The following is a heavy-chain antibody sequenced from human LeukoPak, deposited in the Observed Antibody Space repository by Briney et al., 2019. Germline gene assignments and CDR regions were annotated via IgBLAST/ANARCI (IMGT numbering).Heavy chain of an antibody. CDR2: INPNSGGT. D-gene: IGHD2-2*01. CDR1: GYTFTGYY. Sequence: ASVEVSCKASGYTFTGYYMHWVRQAPGQGLEWMGWINPNSGGTNYAQKFQGRVTMTRDTSISTAYMELSRLRSDDTAVYYCARAIEGGTVVPPDYWGQGTLVTVSS. CDR3: ARAIEGGTVVPPDY. J-gene: IGHJ4*02. V-gene: IGHV1-2*02.